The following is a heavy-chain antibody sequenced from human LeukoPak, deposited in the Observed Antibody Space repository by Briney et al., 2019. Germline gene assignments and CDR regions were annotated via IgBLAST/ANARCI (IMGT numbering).Heavy chain of an antibody. CDR1: GGSISSYY. J-gene: IGHJ4*02. CDR3: AGTGGYDNFDY. V-gene: IGHV4-4*07. Sequence: PSETLSLTCTVSGGSISSYYGSWIRQPAGKGLEWIGRIYTSGSTNYNPSLTSRVTMSVDKSKNQFSLKLSAVTAADTGVYYCAGTGGYDNFDYWGQGTLATVSS. CDR2: IYTSGST. D-gene: IGHD5-12*01.